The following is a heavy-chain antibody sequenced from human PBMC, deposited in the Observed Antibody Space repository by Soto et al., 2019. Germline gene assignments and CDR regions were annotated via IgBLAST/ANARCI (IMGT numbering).Heavy chain of an antibody. D-gene: IGHD5-12*01. J-gene: IGHJ4*02. V-gene: IGHV4-39*02. CDR2: ISYSGST. Sequence: QLQLQESGPGLVKPSETLSLTCTVSGGSISSSNYYWGWIRQPPGKGLEWIGSISYSGSTYYNPSLKSRVTIFVDTSKNHVSLKLSSLTAADTAVYFCARGSIVATAYFDYWGQGTLVTVSS. CDR1: GGSISSSNYY. CDR3: ARGSIVATAYFDY.